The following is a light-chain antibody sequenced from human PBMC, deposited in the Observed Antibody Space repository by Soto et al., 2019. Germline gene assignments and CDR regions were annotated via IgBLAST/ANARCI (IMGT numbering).Light chain of an antibody. J-gene: IGKJ1*01. CDR1: QSIGNY. Sequence: EIVLTQSPATLSLFPGERGTLSGRASQSIGNYLAWYQQKPGQPPRLLMYDVSNRATGITARFSGSGSGTDFTLTISRLEPEDFTMYYCQPYGSLSWTVGPGTQVDIK. V-gene: IGKV3-11*01. CDR2: DVS. CDR3: QPYGSLSWT.